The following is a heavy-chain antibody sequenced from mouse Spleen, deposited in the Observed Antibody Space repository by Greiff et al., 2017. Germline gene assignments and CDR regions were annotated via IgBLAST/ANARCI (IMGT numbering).Heavy chain of an antibody. Sequence: EVQLVESGGGLVQPGGSRKLSCAASGFTFSSFGMHWVRQAPEKGLEWVAYISSGTSTIYYADTVKGRFTISRDNPKNTLFLQMTSLRSEDTAMYYCARTYYGNYRDAMDYWGQGTSVTVSS. CDR2: ISSGTSTI. J-gene: IGHJ4*01. CDR1: GFTFSSFG. V-gene: IGHV5-17*02. CDR3: ARTYYGNYRDAMDY. D-gene: IGHD2-10*01.